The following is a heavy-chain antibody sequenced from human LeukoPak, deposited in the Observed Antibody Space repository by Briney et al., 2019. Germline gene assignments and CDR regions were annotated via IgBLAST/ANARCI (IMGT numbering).Heavy chain of an antibody. Sequence: GRSLRLSCAASGFTFSSYAMHWVRQAPGKGLEWVAVISYDGSNKYYADSVKGRFTISRDNSKSTLYLQMNSLRAEDTAVYYCATYYIRRDAFDIWGQGTMVTVSS. V-gene: IGHV3-30*04. D-gene: IGHD1-26*01. CDR1: GFTFSSYA. J-gene: IGHJ3*02. CDR3: ATYYIRRDAFDI. CDR2: ISYDGSNK.